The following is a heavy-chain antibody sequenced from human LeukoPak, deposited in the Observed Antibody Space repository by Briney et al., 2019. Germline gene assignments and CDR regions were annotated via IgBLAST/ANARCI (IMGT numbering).Heavy chain of an antibody. J-gene: IGHJ4*02. CDR2: ISSSSSYI. CDR3: ARDPRGYSYGWGLDY. D-gene: IGHD5-18*01. V-gene: IGHV3-21*01. CDR1: GFTFDDYA. Sequence: GGSLRLSCAASGFTFDDYAMHWVRQAPGKGLEWVSSISSSSSYIYYADSVKGRFTISRDNAKNSLYLQMNSLRAEDTAVYYCARDPRGYSYGWGLDYWGQGTLVTVSS.